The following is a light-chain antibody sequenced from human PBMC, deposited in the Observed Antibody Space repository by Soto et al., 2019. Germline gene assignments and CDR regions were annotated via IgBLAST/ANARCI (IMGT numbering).Light chain of an antibody. CDR3: SSYAGSSNV. CDR2: EVN. CDR1: SSDVGGYNY. J-gene: IGLJ1*01. Sequence: QSVLTQPPSASGSPGQSVAISRTGTSSDVGGYNYVSWYQQHPGKAPKLMIYEVNKRPSGVPDRFSGSKSGNTASLTVSGLQAEDEADYYCSSYAGSSNVFGTGTKVTVL. V-gene: IGLV2-8*01.